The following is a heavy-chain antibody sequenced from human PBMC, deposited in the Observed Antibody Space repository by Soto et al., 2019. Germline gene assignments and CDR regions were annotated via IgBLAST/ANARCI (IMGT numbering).Heavy chain of an antibody. CDR2: ITSSSSYI. CDR3: ARAGSGYASGY. J-gene: IGHJ4*02. D-gene: IGHD5-12*01. Sequence: EVQLVESGGGLVKPGGSLRLSCAASGFTFSSYNMNWVRQAPGKGLEWVSFITSSSSYIYYEDSLKGRFTISRDNAKNSLYLQMNSLRAEDSAVYYCARAGSGYASGYWGQGTLVTVSS. V-gene: IGHV3-21*01. CDR1: GFTFSSYN.